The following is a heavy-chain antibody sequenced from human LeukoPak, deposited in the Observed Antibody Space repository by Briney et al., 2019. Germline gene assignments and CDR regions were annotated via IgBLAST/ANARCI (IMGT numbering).Heavy chain of an antibody. D-gene: IGHD6-19*01. Sequence: ASVKVSCKASGYTFTGYYIHWVRQAPGQGLEWMGWINPNSGGTNYAQKFQGRVTMTRDTSISTAYMELSRLRSDDTAVYYCARDGIIAVAGTPDYWGQGTLVTVSS. CDR1: GYTFTGYY. CDR3: ARDGIIAVAGTPDY. CDR2: INPNSGGT. V-gene: IGHV1-2*02. J-gene: IGHJ4*02.